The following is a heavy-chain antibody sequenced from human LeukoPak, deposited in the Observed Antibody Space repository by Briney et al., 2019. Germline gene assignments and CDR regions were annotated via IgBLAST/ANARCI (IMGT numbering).Heavy chain of an antibody. V-gene: IGHV6-1*01. D-gene: IGHD6-19*01. CDR3: ASGWALDS. CDR2: TYYRSEWSY. J-gene: IGHJ4*02. Sequence: PSQTLSLTCVISGDSVSSASAAWNWFRQSPSRGLEWLGRTYYRSEWSYDYAVSVRSRITINSDTSKNQFSLQLNSVTPEDTAVYYCASGWALDSWGKGTLVTVSS. CDR1: GDSVSSASAA.